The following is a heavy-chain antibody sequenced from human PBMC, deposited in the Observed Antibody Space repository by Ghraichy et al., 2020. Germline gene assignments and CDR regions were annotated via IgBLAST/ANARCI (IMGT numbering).Heavy chain of an antibody. Sequence: GESLNISCVGSGFTFSSHAMTWVRQAPGKGLEFVSAISGSGGSTYYAVSVKGRFTITRDNSKNVMFLQMNNLRVEDTAVYYCARSSSPVATSGGDYWGQGTLVTVSS. D-gene: IGHD5-12*01. J-gene: IGHJ4*02. CDR1: GFTFSSHA. V-gene: IGHV3-23*01. CDR2: ISGSGGST. CDR3: ARSSSPVATSGGDY.